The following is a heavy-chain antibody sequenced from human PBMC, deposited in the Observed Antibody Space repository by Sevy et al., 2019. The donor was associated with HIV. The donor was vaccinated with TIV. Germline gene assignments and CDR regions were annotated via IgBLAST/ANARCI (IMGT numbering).Heavy chain of an antibody. V-gene: IGHV4-39*01. J-gene: IGHJ5*02. Sequence: SETLSLTCTVSGGSISSSSYYWGWIRQPPGKGLEWIGSIYYSGSTYYHPSLKSRVTISVDTSKNQFSLKLSSVTAADTGVYYCARYGGSWGSSNWFDPWGQGTLVTVSS. CDR1: GGSISSSSYY. CDR2: IYYSGST. CDR3: ARYGGSWGSSNWFDP. D-gene: IGHD3-16*01.